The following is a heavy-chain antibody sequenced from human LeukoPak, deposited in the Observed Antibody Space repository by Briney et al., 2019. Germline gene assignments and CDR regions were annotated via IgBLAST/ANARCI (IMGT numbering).Heavy chain of an antibody. V-gene: IGHV3-23*01. J-gene: IGHJ5*02. D-gene: IGHD2-2*01. Sequence: PGGSLRLSCAASGFTFRNYAMTWVRQAPGKGLEWVSAITGNGISTYYADSVRGRFTISRDNSKNTLYLQMNSLRAEDTAVYYCARDRGSTSVPGFDPWGQGTLVTVSS. CDR2: ITGNGIST. CDR1: GFTFRNYA. CDR3: ARDRGSTSVPGFDP.